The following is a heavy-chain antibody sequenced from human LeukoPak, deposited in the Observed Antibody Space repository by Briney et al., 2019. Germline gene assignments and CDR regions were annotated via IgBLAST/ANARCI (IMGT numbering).Heavy chain of an antibody. V-gene: IGHV3-30*02. CDR1: GFTFSDYY. CDR2: IRYDGSNK. J-gene: IGHJ3*02. D-gene: IGHD2-15*01. CDR3: ASEVVAAGWGMHDAFDI. Sequence: PGGSLRLSCAASGFTFSDYYMSWIRQAPGKGLEWVAFIRYDGSNKYYADSVKGRFTISRDNSKNTLYLQMNSLRAEDTAVYYCASEVVAAGWGMHDAFDIWGQGTMVTVSS.